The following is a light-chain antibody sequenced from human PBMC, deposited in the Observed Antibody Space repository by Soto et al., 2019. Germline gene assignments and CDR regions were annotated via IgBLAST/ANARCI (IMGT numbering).Light chain of an antibody. CDR1: QSISRN. V-gene: IGKV1-39*01. CDR2: AAS. J-gene: IGKJ5*01. Sequence: DIQMTQYPSSLSASVGDRVTITCRASQSISRNLNWYQHKPGKVPKLLIYAASNLQNGVPSRFRGGGSGTEFTLSINSLQPEDFGTYYCQQSFTTASITFGQGTRLEIK. CDR3: QQSFTTASIT.